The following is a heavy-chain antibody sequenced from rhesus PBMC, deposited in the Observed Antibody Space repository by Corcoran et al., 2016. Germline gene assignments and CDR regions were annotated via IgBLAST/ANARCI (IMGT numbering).Heavy chain of an antibody. CDR2: ISNGGGSK. Sequence: EVQLVESGGGLAKPGGSLRLSCAASGFTFSSYGMSWVRQAPGKGLVLVSYISNGGGSKDYAESVKGRFAITGENSKNSLSLPMNRQRASSTAVFYCAKNELELPNYCDFWRQRVLVSVSS. CDR3: AKNELELPNYCDF. D-gene: IGHD1-26*01. CDR1: GFTFSSYG. V-gene: IGHV3S25*01. J-gene: IGHJ4*01.